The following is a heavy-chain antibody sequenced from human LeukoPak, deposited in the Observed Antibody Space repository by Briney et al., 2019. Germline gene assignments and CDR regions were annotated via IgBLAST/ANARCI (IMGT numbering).Heavy chain of an antibody. J-gene: IGHJ4*02. D-gene: IGHD1-1*01. CDR2: IYPGDSDT. Sequence: GESLKISCKGSGYSFTTYWIAWVRQMPGKGLEWMGIIYPGDSDTRYSPSFQGQVTISADKSITTAYLQWSSLKASDTATYYCVRQPRVHTPDFWGQGTLVTVSS. V-gene: IGHV5-51*01. CDR3: VRQPRVHTPDF. CDR1: GYSFTTYW.